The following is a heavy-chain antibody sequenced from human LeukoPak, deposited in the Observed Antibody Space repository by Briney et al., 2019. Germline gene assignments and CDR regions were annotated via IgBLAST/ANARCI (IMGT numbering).Heavy chain of an antibody. J-gene: IGHJ4*02. Sequence: PGGSLRLSCAASGFTVSSNYMSWVRQAPGKGLEWVSVIYSGGSTNYADSVKGRFTISRDNSKNTLSLQMNSLRAEDTAVYYCARAKDPHVDTAMAPDYWGQGTLVTVSS. CDR3: ARAKDPHVDTAMAPDY. V-gene: IGHV3-53*01. CDR1: GFTVSSNY. CDR2: IYSGGST. D-gene: IGHD5-18*01.